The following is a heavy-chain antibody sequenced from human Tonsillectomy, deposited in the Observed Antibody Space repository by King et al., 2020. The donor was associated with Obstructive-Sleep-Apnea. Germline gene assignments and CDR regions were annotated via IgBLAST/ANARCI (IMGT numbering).Heavy chain of an antibody. J-gene: IGHJ4*02. CDR1: GFTFISYG. CDR2: IISSSITI. D-gene: IGHD4-17*01. Sequence: VQLVESGGGLVQPGGSLRLSCAASGFTFISYGMNLVRQAPGKGLDWVSYIISSSITIYYADSGKGRFTISRDNAKNSLYLQMNSLRAEDTAVYYCARRNDYGDPYYFDYWGQGTLVTVSS. CDR3: ARRNDYGDPYYFDY. V-gene: IGHV3-48*01.